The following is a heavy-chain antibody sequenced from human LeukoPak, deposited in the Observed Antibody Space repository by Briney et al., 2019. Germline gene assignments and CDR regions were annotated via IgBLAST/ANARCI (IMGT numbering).Heavy chain of an antibody. V-gene: IGHV1-46*01. CDR1: GYTFTSYY. Sequence: ASVKVSCKASGYTFTSYYMHWVRQAPGQGLEWMGIIHPSGGSTSYEQKFQGRVTMTRDMSTSTVYMELSSLRSEDTAVYYCAREAVSTMIVNDDYWGQGTLVTVSS. D-gene: IGHD3-22*01. CDR3: AREAVSTMIVNDDY. J-gene: IGHJ4*02. CDR2: IHPSGGST.